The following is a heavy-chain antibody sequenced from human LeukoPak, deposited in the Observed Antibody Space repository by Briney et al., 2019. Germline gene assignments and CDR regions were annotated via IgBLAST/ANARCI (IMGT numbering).Heavy chain of an antibody. CDR1: GFTFSSYA. D-gene: IGHD3-22*01. CDR2: ISGSGDNT. CDR3: AKGSYYDSSGSFYFDY. V-gene: IGHV3-23*01. Sequence: GGSLRLSCAASGFTFSSYAMSWVRRAPGKGLEWVSGISGSGDNTYYADSVKGRFTISRDNSKDTLYVQVNSLGTEDTAAYYCAKGSYYDSSGSFYFDYWGQGTLVTVSS. J-gene: IGHJ4*02.